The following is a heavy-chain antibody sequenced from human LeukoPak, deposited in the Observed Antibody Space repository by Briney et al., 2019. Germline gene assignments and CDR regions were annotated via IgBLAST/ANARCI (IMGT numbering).Heavy chain of an antibody. CDR1: GFSLSTSGVG. J-gene: IGHJ4*02. CDR3: AHGLDPFSKSLVGCYFDY. Sequence: SGPTLVKPTQTLTLTCTFSGFSLSTSGVGLGWIRQPPGKALEWLALIYWDDDKRYSPSLKSRLTITKDTSKNQVVVTMTNMDPVDAARYYCAHGLDPFSKSLVGCYFDYWGQGTLVTVSS. V-gene: IGHV2-5*02. D-gene: IGHD1-26*01. CDR2: IYWDDDK.